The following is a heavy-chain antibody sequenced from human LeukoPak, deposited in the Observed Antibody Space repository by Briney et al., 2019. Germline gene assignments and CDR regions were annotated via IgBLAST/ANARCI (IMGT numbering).Heavy chain of an antibody. CDR1: GFNFSSYA. Sequence: GGSLRLSCAASGFNFSSYAMSWVRQAPGKGLEWVSAISGSGGSTYYADSVKGRFTISRDNSKNTLYLQMNSLRAEDTAVYYCAKDRGSGYSPSDIDYWGQGTLVTVSS. D-gene: IGHD3-22*01. J-gene: IGHJ4*02. V-gene: IGHV3-23*01. CDR2: ISGSGGST. CDR3: AKDRGSGYSPSDIDY.